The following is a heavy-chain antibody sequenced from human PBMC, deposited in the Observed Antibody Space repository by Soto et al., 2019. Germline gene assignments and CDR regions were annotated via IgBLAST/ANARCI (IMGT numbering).Heavy chain of an antibody. CDR1: GFTFSTYS. D-gene: IGHD2-2*01. V-gene: IGHV3-21*01. CDR2: ISSSGVHI. CDR3: AAESTLNWFDP. J-gene: IGHJ5*02. Sequence: GGSLRLSCAASGFTFSTYSMNWVRQAPGKGLEWVSSISSSGVHIYYGDSVKGRFTISRDNTKNSLYLQMNNLRAEDTAVYYCAAESTLNWFDPWGQGTPVTVSS.